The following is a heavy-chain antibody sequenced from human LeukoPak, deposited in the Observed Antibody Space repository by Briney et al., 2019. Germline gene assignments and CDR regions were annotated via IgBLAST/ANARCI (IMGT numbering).Heavy chain of an antibody. CDR1: GFTFSSYA. CDR2: ISGSGGGT. V-gene: IGHV3-23*01. D-gene: IGHD6-19*01. J-gene: IGHJ4*02. CDR3: AKTTTGYSSGRYPGWPVDY. Sequence: HLGGSLRLSCAASGFTFSSYAVSWVRQAPGKGLEWVSAISGSGGGTYYADSVKGRFTISRDNSKNTLYLQMNSLSTEDTAVYYCAKTTTGYSSGRYPGWPVDYWGQGTLVTVSS.